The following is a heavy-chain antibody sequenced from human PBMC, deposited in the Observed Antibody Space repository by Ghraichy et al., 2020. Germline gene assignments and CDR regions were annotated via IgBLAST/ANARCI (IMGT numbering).Heavy chain of an antibody. CDR2: ISYDGSNK. J-gene: IGHJ3*02. V-gene: IGHV3-30*18. CDR3: AKDLDI. Sequence: GGSLRLSCAASGFTFSSYGMHWVRQAPGKGLEWVAVISYDGSNKYYADSVKGRFTISRDNSKNTLYLQMNSLRAEDTAVYYCAKDLDIWGQGTMVTVSS. CDR1: GFTFSSYG.